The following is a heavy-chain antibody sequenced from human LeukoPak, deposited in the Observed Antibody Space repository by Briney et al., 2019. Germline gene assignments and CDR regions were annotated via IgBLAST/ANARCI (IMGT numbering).Heavy chain of an antibody. CDR2: INEDGRQR. J-gene: IGHJ4*02. CDR1: GFSLSNYW. V-gene: IGHV3-7*01. D-gene: IGHD2-2*01. CDR3: ASNDCSSTSCYFDNFDY. Sequence: GGSLRLSCAASGFSLSNYWMHWVRQAPGKGLEWVANINEDGRQRFYVDSVKGRFTISRDNAKNSLYLQMNSLRAEDTAVYYCASNDCSSTSCYFDNFDYWGQGTLVTVSS.